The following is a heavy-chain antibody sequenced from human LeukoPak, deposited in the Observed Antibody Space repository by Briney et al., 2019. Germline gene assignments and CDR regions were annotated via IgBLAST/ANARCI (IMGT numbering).Heavy chain of an antibody. CDR1: GGSISSSSYY. Sequence: PSETLSLTCTVSGGSISSSSYYWGWIRQPPGNGLEWIGSIYYSGSTYYNPSLKSRVTISLDTSKNQFSLKLSSVTAADTAVYYCASGVAKFDWLLSALDYWGQGTLVTVSS. CDR3: ASGVAKFDWLLSALDY. V-gene: IGHV4-39*01. D-gene: IGHD3-9*01. J-gene: IGHJ4*02. CDR2: IYYSGST.